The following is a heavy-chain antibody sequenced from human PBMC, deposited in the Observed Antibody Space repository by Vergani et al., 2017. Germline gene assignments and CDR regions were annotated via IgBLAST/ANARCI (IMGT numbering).Heavy chain of an antibody. CDR3: ARLQGELQPSDYYMDV. D-gene: IGHD1-7*01. CDR2: IYYSGRT. Sequence: QVQLQESGPGLVKTSQTLSLTCTVSGGSISSGGYYWSWIRQHPGKGLEWIGYIYYSGRTYYNPSLKSRVTISVDTSKNQFSLKLSSVTAADTAVYYCARLQGELQPSDYYMDVWGKGTTVTVSS. J-gene: IGHJ6*03. CDR1: GGSISSGGYY. V-gene: IGHV4-31*03.